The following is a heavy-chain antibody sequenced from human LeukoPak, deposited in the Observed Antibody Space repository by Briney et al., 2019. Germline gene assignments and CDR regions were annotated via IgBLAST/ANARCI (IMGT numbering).Heavy chain of an antibody. CDR1: GYTFSIYG. D-gene: IGHD3-10*01. CDR3: ARSGRGTYYYFDL. Sequence: ASVKVSCKASGYTFSIYGFSWVRQAPGQGLEWMGWISAYNGNTNYAQKFQGRVTMTTDTSTSTAHMELRSLRSDDTAVYYCARSGRGTYYYFDLWGQGTLVTVSS. J-gene: IGHJ4*02. CDR2: ISAYNGNT. V-gene: IGHV1-18*01.